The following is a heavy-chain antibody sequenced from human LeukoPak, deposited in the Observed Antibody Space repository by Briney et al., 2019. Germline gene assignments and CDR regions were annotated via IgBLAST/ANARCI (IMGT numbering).Heavy chain of an antibody. D-gene: IGHD4-17*01. V-gene: IGHV3-53*01. CDR2: IYSGGST. CDR3: AKDTHDYGDHFDY. CDR1: GFTVSSNY. J-gene: IGHJ4*02. Sequence: GGSLRLSCAASGFTVSSNYMSWVRQAPGKGLEWVSVIYSGGSTYYADSVKGRFTISRDNSKNTLYLQMNSLRAEDTAVYYCAKDTHDYGDHFDYWGQGTLVTVSS.